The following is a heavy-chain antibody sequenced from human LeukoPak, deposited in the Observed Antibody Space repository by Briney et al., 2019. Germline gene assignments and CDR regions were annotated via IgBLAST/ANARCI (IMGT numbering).Heavy chain of an antibody. CDR1: GGSISSYY. Sequence: SETQSLTCAVYGGSISSYYWSWIRQPPGKGLEWIGYIYYSGSTNYNPSLKSRVTISVDTSKNQFSLKLSSVTAADTAVYYCAREYTVTEGGQWFDPWGQGTLVTVSS. V-gene: IGHV4-59*01. J-gene: IGHJ5*02. CDR2: IYYSGST. D-gene: IGHD4-17*01. CDR3: AREYTVTEGGQWFDP.